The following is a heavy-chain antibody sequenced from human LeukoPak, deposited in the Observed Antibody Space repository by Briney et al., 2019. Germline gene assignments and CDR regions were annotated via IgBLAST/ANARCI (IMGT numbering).Heavy chain of an antibody. CDR2: IYPGDSDT. D-gene: IGHD2-21*02. V-gene: IGHV5-51*01. CDR3: ARHLCGGDCYPDY. CDR1: GYSFTTYW. Sequence: GESLKISCQGSGYSFTTYWIGWVRQMPGKGLEWMGIIYPGDSDTRYSPSFQGQVTISADKSISTAYLQWSSLKASDIAMYYCARHLCGGDCYPDYWGQGTLVTVSS. J-gene: IGHJ4*02.